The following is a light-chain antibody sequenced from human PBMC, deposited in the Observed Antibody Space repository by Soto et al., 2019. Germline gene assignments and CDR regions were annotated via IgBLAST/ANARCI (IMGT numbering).Light chain of an antibody. V-gene: IGLV2-14*01. J-gene: IGLJ2*01. CDR2: DVS. CDR3: SSYTSSSTLVV. Sequence: QSVLTQPASGSESPGQSITISPHRTSSDVGGYDYVSWYQQYPGKAPKLMIYDVSNRPSGVSNRFSGSKSGNTASLAISGLQAEDEADYYCSSYTSSSTLVVFGGGTQLTVL. CDR1: SSDVGGYDY.